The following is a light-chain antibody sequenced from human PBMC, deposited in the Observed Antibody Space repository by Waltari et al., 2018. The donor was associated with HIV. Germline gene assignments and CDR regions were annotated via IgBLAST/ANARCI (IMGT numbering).Light chain of an antibody. J-gene: IGLJ1*01. V-gene: IGLV2-11*01. Sequence: QSALTQPRSVSGSPGQSVTISCAGTNSHIDTSNRFSWYQQHPNRAPKLLIFDVTQRPSGVPDRFSGSESGNTASLTISGLQTDDEADYFCCSYAGAYIVFATGTKVTVL. CDR1: NSHIDTSNR. CDR3: CSYAGAYIV. CDR2: DVT.